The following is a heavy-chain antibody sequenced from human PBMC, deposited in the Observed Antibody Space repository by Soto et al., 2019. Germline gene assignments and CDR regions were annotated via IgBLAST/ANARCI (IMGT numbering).Heavy chain of an antibody. D-gene: IGHD3-9*01. CDR1: GGSIISSNW. CDR2: IYHSGST. V-gene: IGHV4-4*02. J-gene: IGHJ4*02. CDR3: ARRDWSGSTSHFYFDY. Sequence: PSGTLSLTCAVSGGSIISSNWWNWVRQPPGKGLEWIGEIYHSGSTYYKPSLKSRVAMSVDTSKNQFSLKLTSATAADTAVYYCARRDWSGSTSHFYFDYWGQGVLVTVSS.